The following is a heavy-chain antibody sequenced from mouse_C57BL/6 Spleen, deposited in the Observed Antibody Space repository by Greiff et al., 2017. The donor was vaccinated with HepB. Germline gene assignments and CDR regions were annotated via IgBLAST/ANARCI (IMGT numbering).Heavy chain of an antibody. CDR2: IYPGDGDT. CDR1: GYAFGSYW. J-gene: IGHJ4*01. CDR3: ARKGTGYAMDY. V-gene: IGHV1-80*01. Sequence: QVQLQQSGAELVKPGASVKISCKASGYAFGSYWMNWVKQRPGKGLEWIGQIYPGDGDTNYNGKFKGKATLTADKSSSTAYMQLSSLTSEDSAVYFCARKGTGYAMDYWGQGTSVTVSS. D-gene: IGHD4-1*01.